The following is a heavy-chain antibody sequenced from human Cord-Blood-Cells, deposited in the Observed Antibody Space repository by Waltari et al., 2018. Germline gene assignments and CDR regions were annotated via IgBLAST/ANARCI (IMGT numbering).Heavy chain of an antibody. CDR3: ARAVEYGGNPLYYFDY. J-gene: IGHJ4*02. CDR2: IYHSGST. Sequence: QLQLQESGSGLVKPSQTLSLTCAVSGGSISSGGYSWSWIRQPPGKGLEWIGYIYHSGSTYYNPSRKSRVTISVDRSKNQFSLKLSSVTAADTAVYYCARAVEYGGNPLYYFDYWGQGTLVTVSS. V-gene: IGHV4-30-2*01. D-gene: IGHD2-15*01. CDR1: GGSISSGGYS.